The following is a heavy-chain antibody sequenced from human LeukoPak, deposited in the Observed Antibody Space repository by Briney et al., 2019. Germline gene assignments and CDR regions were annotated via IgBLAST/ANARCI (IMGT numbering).Heavy chain of an antibody. D-gene: IGHD4-23*01. CDR1: GFTFSSYS. CDR3: ATDRGYGGNSAGFDY. CDR2: ISSSGGYI. V-gene: IGHV3-21*01. J-gene: IGHJ4*02. Sequence: GGSLRLSCAASGFTFSSYSMNWVRQAPGKGLGWVSSISSSGGYIFQADSVKGRFTISRDNAKKSLYLQMNSLRAEDTAVYYCATDRGYGGNSAGFDYWGQGTLVTVSS.